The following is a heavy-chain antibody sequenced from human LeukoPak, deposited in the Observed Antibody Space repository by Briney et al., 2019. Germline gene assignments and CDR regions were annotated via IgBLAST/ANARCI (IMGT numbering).Heavy chain of an antibody. J-gene: IGHJ4*02. CDR2: INPKTGGT. CDR1: GYPFTDSHLYS. V-gene: IGHV1-2*02. Sequence: ASVRVSCKASGYPFTDSHLYSIHWVRQAPGQGLQWLGWINPKTGGTNYAEMYHGRVNMTRDTSISTAYMELSSLRSEDTAVYYCAREIGPRQLHLWGSAFDYWGQGTLVTVSS. D-gene: IGHD5-18*01. CDR3: AREIGPRQLHLWGSAFDY.